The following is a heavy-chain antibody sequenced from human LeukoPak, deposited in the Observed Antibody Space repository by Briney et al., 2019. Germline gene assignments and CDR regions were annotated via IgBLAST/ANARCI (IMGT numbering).Heavy chain of an antibody. Sequence: DPGGSLRPSCAASGFTFSSYAMHWVRQAPGKGLEWVAVISYDGSNKYYADSVKGRFTISRDNSKNTLYLQMNSLRAEDTAVYYCARDRDGYNLPYYFDYWGQGTLVTVSS. J-gene: IGHJ4*02. CDR1: GFTFSSYA. CDR3: ARDRDGYNLPYYFDY. CDR2: ISYDGSNK. D-gene: IGHD5-24*01. V-gene: IGHV3-30-3*01.